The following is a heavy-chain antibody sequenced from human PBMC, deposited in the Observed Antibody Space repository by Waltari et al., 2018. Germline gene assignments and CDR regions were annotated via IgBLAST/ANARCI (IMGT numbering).Heavy chain of an antibody. CDR1: GGSISSSSYY. D-gene: IGHD2-2*01. CDR3: ASRYCSSTSCYLDAFDI. J-gene: IGHJ3*02. Sequence: QLQLQESGPGLVKPSETLSLTCTVSGGSISSSSYYWGWIRQPPGKGLEWIGSSYYSGSTYYNPSLKSRVTISVDTSKNQFSLKLSSVTAADTAVYYCASRYCSSTSCYLDAFDIWGQGTMVTVSS. V-gene: IGHV4-39*01. CDR2: SYYSGST.